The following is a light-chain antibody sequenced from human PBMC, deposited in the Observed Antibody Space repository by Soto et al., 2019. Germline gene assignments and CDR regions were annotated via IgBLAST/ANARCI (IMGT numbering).Light chain of an antibody. V-gene: IGLV1-40*01. CDR2: ENN. J-gene: IGLJ1*01. CDR3: QSYDSSLSGYV. CDR1: ISNIGAGYE. Sequence: QSVLTQPPSVSAAPGQRVTISCTGSISNIGAGYEAHWYQQVSGTAPKLLNYENNNRPSEVPDRFSGSKSGTSASLAITGLQAEDEAEYYCQSYDSSLSGYVFVTGTKLTVL.